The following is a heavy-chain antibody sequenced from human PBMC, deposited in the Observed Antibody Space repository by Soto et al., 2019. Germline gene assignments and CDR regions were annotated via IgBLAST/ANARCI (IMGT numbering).Heavy chain of an antibody. Sequence: QVQLVQSGAEVKKPGASVKVSCKASGYTFTSYDINWVRQATGQGLEWMGWMNPNSGNTGYAQKFQGRVTTTRNTSISTAYMELSSLRSEHTAVYYWAREHSSSWRFDYWGQGTLVTVSS. CDR2: MNPNSGNT. CDR1: GYTFTSYD. J-gene: IGHJ4*02. V-gene: IGHV1-8*01. CDR3: AREHSSSWRFDY. D-gene: IGHD6-13*01.